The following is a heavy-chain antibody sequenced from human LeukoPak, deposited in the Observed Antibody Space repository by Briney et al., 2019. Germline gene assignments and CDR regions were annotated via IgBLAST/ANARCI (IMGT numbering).Heavy chain of an antibody. D-gene: IGHD2-8*01. CDR3: ARVYLERLTAGYFDH. CDR2: ISYDGRQN. J-gene: IGHJ4*02. Sequence: GGSLGLSCAASGFTFSTYAMNWVRQAPGKGLEWVAVISYDGRQNYYADSVKGRFTISRDNSKNTLYLQMNSLRDEDSAAYYCARVYLERLTAGYFDHWGQGTWVTVS. V-gene: IGHV3-30*04. CDR1: GFTFSTYA.